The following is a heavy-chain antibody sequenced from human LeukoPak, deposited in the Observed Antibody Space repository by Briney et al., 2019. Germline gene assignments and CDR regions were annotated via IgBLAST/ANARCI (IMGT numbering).Heavy chain of an antibody. CDR2: INPSGGST. V-gene: IGHV1-46*01. Sequence: ASVKVSCKASGYTFTSYYMHWVRQAPGQGLEWMGIINPSGGSTSYAQKFQGRVTMTRDMSTSTVYMELSSLRSEDTAVYYCARLVGHYYDSSGSLDDFDYWGQGTLVTVSS. D-gene: IGHD3-22*01. CDR1: GYTFTSYY. CDR3: ARLVGHYYDSSGSLDDFDY. J-gene: IGHJ4*02.